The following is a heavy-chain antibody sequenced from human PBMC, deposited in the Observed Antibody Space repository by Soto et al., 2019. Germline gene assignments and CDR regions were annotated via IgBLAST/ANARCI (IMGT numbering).Heavy chain of an antibody. Sequence: ASVKVSCKASGYTFTVYYMHWVRQAPGQGLEWMGWINPKSGGTMYPQKFQGRVAMTWDTSISTAYMALTRLRSDDTAVYYCARDLAKGGGSAGFDYWGQGTLVTVSS. V-gene: IGHV1-2*02. D-gene: IGHD1-26*01. CDR2: INPKSGGT. CDR3: ARDLAKGGGSAGFDY. CDR1: GYTFTVYY. J-gene: IGHJ4*02.